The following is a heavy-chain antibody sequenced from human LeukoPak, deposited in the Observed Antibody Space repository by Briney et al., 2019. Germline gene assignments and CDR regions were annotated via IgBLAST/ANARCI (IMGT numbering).Heavy chain of an antibody. V-gene: IGHV5-51*01. CDR1: GYKFTSNW. D-gene: IGHD6-13*01. J-gene: IGHJ4*02. CDR3: ARPSYSSSWLPFDY. CDR2: IHPSDSDT. Sequence: GESLKISCKGSGYKFTSNWIGWVRPIPGKGLEWMGIIHPSDSDTRYSPSFQGQVTISADKSISTAYLQWSSLKASDTAMYYCARPSYSSSWLPFDYWGQGTLVTVSS.